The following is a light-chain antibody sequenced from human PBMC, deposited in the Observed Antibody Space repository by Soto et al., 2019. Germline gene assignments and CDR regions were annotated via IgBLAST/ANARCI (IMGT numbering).Light chain of an antibody. J-gene: IGLJ2*01. CDR3: AAWDDSLNGVV. CDR1: SSNIGSNT. V-gene: IGLV1-44*01. Sequence: QSVLTQPPSASGTPGQRVTISCSGSSSNIGSNTVNWYQQLPGTAAKLLIYSNNQRPSGVPDRFSGSKSGTSASLAISGLQSVDEADYYCAAWDDSLNGVVFGGGTKLTVL. CDR2: SNN.